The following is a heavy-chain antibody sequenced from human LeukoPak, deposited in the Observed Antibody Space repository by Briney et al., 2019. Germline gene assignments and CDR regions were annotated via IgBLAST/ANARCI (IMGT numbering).Heavy chain of an antibody. CDR3: AAASTVVTTFDY. V-gene: IGHV4-4*07. J-gene: IGHJ4*02. Sequence: SETLSLTCTVSGGSISSYYWSWIRQPAGKGLEWIGRIYTSGSTNYNPSLRSRVTMSVDTSKNQFSLKLSSVTAADTAVYYCAAASTVVTTFDYWGQGALVTVSS. D-gene: IGHD4-23*01. CDR1: GGSISSYY. CDR2: IYTSGST.